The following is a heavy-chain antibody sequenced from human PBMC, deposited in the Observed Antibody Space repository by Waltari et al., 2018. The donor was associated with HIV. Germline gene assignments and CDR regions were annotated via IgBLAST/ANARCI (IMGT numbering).Heavy chain of an antibody. CDR2: INDGGGRI. CDR3: ARVLKRTVTTSDF. CDR1: GFIFSNYD. J-gene: IGHJ4*02. Sequence: EVQLLESGGRFVQPGGSLRLSCVASGFIFSNYDMNWVRQAPGKGLEWFSVINDGGGRIFYADSVQGRFIISRDNSKNTLHLQMNSLRAEDTAVYHCARVLKRTVTTSDFWGQGTLVTVSS. D-gene: IGHD2-21*02. V-gene: IGHV3-23*01.